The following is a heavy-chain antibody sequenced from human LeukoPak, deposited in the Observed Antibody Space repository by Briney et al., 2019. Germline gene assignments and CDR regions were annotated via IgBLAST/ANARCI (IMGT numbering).Heavy chain of an antibody. V-gene: IGHV3-74*01. D-gene: IGHD6-13*01. CDR2: INSDGSST. J-gene: IGHJ6*02. Sequence: QPGGSLRLSCAASGFTFSSYWMHWVRHAPGKGLVWVSHINSDGSSTSYADSVKGRFTISRDNAKNTLYLQMNSLRAEDTAVYYCARGLAAAGYYYYGMDVWGQGTTVTVSS. CDR3: ARGLAAAGYYYYGMDV. CDR1: GFTFSSYW.